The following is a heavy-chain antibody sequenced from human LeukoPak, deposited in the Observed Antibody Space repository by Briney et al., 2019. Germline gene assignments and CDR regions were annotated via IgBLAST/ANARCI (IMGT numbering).Heavy chain of an antibody. V-gene: IGHV3-9*01. J-gene: IGHJ4*02. D-gene: IGHD5-12*01. CDR1: GFTFDDYA. Sequence: SLRLSCAASGFTFDDYAMHWVRQAPGKGLEWVSGISWNSGSIGYADSVKGRFTISRDNAKNSLYLQMNSLRAEDTALYYCAKDKRWLQFYYFDYWGQGTLVTVSS. CDR3: AKDKRWLQFYYFDY. CDR2: ISWNSGSI.